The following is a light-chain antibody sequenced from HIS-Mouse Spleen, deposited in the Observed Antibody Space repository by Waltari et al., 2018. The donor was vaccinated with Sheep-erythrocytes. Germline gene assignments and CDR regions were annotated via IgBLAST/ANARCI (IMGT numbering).Light chain of an antibody. Sequence: QSALTQPRSVSGSPGQSVTISCTGTSSDVGGYNYVSWYQQHPGKAPKLMIYDVSKGPSGALCRCSSSTSGNTASLTISGLQAEDEADYYCSSYAGSYNDVFATGTKVTVL. J-gene: IGLJ1*01. CDR2: DVS. CDR3: SSYAGSYNDV. V-gene: IGLV2-11*01. CDR1: SSDVGGYNY.